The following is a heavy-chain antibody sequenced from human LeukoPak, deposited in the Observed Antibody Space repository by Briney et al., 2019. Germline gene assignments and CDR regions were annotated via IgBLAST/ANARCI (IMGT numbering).Heavy chain of an antibody. CDR1: GFTFSSYS. J-gene: IGHJ4*02. Sequence: PGGSLRLSCAASGFTFSSYSMNWVRQAPGKGLEWVSYISSSSSTIYYADSVKGRFTISRDNAKNSLYLQMNSLRAEDTAVYYCAKDRRGTGAPDYFDYWGQGTLVTVSS. CDR2: ISSSSSTI. CDR3: AKDRRGTGAPDYFDY. D-gene: IGHD7-27*01. V-gene: IGHV3-48*01.